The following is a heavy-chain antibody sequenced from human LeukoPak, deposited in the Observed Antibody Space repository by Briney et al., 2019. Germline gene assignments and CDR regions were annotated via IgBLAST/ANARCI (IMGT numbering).Heavy chain of an antibody. D-gene: IGHD2-15*01. CDR2: ITSSGNYI. CDR3: ARVQVVGDF. V-gene: IGHV3-11*04. J-gene: IGHJ4*02. Sequence: TGGSLRLSCAASGFTFSDYYMSWIRQAPGKGLKWVSSITSSGNYIYYTDSVKGRFTISRDNAKNSLYLQMNSLRAEDTAVYYCARVQVVGDFWGQGTLVTVSS. CDR1: GFTFSDYY.